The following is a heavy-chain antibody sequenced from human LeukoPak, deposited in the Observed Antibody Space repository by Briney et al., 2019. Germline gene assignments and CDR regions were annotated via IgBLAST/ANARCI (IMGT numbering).Heavy chain of an antibody. V-gene: IGHV1-69*05. CDR1: GGTFSSYA. D-gene: IGHD1-14*01. CDR3: ARGGTFYRRTLLNYFDY. CDR2: IIPISGTA. J-gene: IGHJ4*02. Sequence: SVKVSCKSSGGTFSSYAISWVRQAPGQGLEWMGGIIPISGTANYAQKFQGRVTFTTDESTSTAYMELTSLRSEDTAVYYCARGGTFYRRTLLNYFDYWGQGSLVTVSS.